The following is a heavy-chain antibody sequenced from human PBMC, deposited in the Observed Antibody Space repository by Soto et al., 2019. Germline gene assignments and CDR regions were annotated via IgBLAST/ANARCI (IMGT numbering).Heavy chain of an antibody. CDR2: ISPSGGTT. V-gene: IGHV1-46*01. CDR1: GYTLTGYY. CDR3: ARLATATPPYYFDY. Sequence: QVQLVQSGADVKKPGASVRVSCKGSGYTLTGYYVHWVRQAPGQGFEWMGVISPSGGTTSYAQKFQDRVPMTRETSTSTVYMELSSLRSEDTAVYYCARLATATPPYYFDYWGQGTLVTVSS. J-gene: IGHJ4*02.